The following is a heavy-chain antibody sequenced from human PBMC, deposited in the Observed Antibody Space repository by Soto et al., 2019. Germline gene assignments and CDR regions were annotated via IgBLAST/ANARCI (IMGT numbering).Heavy chain of an antibody. CDR2: MSYSGST. V-gene: IGHV4-39*01. CDR3: SRRAPEGFDP. Sequence: SETLSLTCTVPGGSISKSSYYWVCIRQPPGKGLEWVGSMSYSGSTYYNPSLKSRVAISVDTSKNQLSLQVSSVTAADTAVYYCSRRAPEGFDPWGQGTLVTVSS. CDR1: GGSISKSSYY. J-gene: IGHJ5*02.